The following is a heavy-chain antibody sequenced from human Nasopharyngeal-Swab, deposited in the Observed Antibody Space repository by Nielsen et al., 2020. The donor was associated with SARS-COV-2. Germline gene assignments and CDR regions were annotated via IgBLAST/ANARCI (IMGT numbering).Heavy chain of an antibody. CDR2: ISSSSSYI. Sequence: GESLKISCAASGFTFNNYNFNWVRQAPGKGLEWVSSISSSSSYIYYADSVKGRFTISRDNSKNTLYLQMNSLRAEDTALYYCARDNGVLPGALDSWGQGTLVTVSS. CDR1: GFTFNNYN. V-gene: IGHV3-21*01. J-gene: IGHJ4*02. D-gene: IGHD2-8*01. CDR3: ARDNGVLPGALDS.